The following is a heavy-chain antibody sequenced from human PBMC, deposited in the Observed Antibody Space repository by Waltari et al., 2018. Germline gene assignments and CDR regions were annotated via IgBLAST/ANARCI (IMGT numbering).Heavy chain of an antibody. V-gene: IGHV4-38-2*01. Sequence: QVQLQESRPGLVKPSETLSLTCAVSGYSISSGYYWGWIRQPPGKGLEWIGSIYHSGSTYYNPSLKSRVTISVDTSKNQFSLKLSSVTAADTAVYYCARRGSAAAGTSWGQGTLVTVSS. D-gene: IGHD6-13*01. CDR2: IYHSGST. CDR1: GYSISSGYY. J-gene: IGHJ4*02. CDR3: ARRGSAAAGTS.